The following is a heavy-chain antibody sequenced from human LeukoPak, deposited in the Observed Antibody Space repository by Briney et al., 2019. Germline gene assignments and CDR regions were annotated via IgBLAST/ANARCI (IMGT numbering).Heavy chain of an antibody. CDR3: ARDYVYSSSWEAFDY. Sequence: PRASVKVSCKASGGTFSSYAISWVRQAPGQGLEWMGGIIPIFGTANYAQKFQGRVTITTDESTSTAYMELSSLRSEDTAVYYCARDYVYSSSWEAFDYWGQGTLVTVSS. V-gene: IGHV1-69*05. D-gene: IGHD6-13*01. J-gene: IGHJ4*02. CDR2: IIPIFGTA. CDR1: GGTFSSYA.